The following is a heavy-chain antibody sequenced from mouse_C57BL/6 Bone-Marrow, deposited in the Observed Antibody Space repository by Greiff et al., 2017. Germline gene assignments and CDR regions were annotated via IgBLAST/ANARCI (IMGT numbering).Heavy chain of an antibody. J-gene: IGHJ4*01. CDR1: GYTFTDYE. CDR3: ARSAMDY. V-gene: IGHV1-15*01. CDR2: IDPETGGT. Sequence: VQLQQSGAELVRPGASVTLSCKASGYTFTDYEMHWVKQTPVHGLEWIGAIDPETGGTAYNQKFKGKAILTADKSSSTAYMQLSSLTSEDSAVYFCARSAMDYWGQGTSVTVSS.